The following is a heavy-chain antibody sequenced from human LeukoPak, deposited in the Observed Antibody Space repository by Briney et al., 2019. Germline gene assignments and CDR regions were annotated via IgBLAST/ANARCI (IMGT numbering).Heavy chain of an antibody. CDR3: ARDIVLMVYAHPIDY. CDR2: ISAYNGNT. CDR1: GYTFTSYG. D-gene: IGHD2-8*01. V-gene: IGHV1-18*01. J-gene: IGHJ4*02. Sequence: ASVKVSCKASGYTFTSYGISWLRQAPGQGLEWMGWISAYNGNTNYAQKLQGRVTMTTDTSTSTAYMELRSLRSDDTAVYYCARDIVLMVYAHPIDYWGQGTLVTVSS.